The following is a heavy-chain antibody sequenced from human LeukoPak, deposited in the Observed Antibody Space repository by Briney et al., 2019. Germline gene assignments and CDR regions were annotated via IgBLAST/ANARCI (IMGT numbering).Heavy chain of an antibody. V-gene: IGHV1-69*05. CDR3: ARRAPYCSSTSCYAAFVI. J-gene: IGHJ3*02. CDR2: IIPIFGTA. CDR1: GGTFSSYA. Sequence: SVKVSCKASGGTFSSYAISWVRQAPGQGLEWIGGIIPIFGTANYAQKFQGRVTITTDESTSTAYMELSSLRSEDTAVYYCARRAPYCSSTSCYAAFVIWGQGTMVTVSS. D-gene: IGHD2-2*01.